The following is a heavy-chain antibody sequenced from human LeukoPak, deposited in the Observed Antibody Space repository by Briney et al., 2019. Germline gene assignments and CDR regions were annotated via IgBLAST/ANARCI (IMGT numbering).Heavy chain of an antibody. V-gene: IGHV1/OR15-3*02. CDR2: INAGNGNT. CDR3: ASNGPQRQWIHPNYYYYYGMDV. D-gene: IGHD5-18*01. J-gene: IGHJ6*02. Sequence: GESLKISCRASGHDFPDYWIGWVRQAPGQRPEWMGWINAGNGNTKYSQKFQGRVTITRDTSASTAYMELSSLRSEDTAVYYCASNGPQRQWIHPNYYYYYGMDVWGQGTTVTVSS. CDR1: GHDFPDYW.